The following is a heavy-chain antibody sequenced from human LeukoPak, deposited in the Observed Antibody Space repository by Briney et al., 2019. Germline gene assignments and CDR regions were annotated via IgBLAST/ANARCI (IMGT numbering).Heavy chain of an antibody. CDR1: GFTFDDYA. CDR3: TTKNERDCSSTSCPPDGMDV. CDR2: IKSKTDGGTT. V-gene: IGHV3-15*01. J-gene: IGHJ6*02. Sequence: GGSLRLSCAASGFTFDDYAMHWVRQAPGKGLEWVGRIKSKTDGGTTDYAAPVKGRFTISRDDSKNTLYLQMNSLKTEDTAVYYCTTKNERDCSSTSCPPDGMDVWGQGTTVTVSS. D-gene: IGHD2-2*01.